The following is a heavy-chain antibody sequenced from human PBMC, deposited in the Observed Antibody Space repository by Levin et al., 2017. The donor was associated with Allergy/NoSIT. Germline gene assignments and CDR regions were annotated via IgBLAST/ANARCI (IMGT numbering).Heavy chain of an antibody. Sequence: GESLKISCAASGFSFSSYSMNWVRQAPGKGLEWLSFINSRSNTIHYADSVKGRFTISRDNAKNSLYLQMNGLRAEDTAVYYCARDWLAQGGDDYNFPWGQGTLVTVSS. CDR2: INSRSNTI. CDR1: GFSFSSYS. V-gene: IGHV3-48*01. J-gene: IGHJ5*02. D-gene: IGHD5-24*01. CDR3: ARDWLAQGGDDYNFP.